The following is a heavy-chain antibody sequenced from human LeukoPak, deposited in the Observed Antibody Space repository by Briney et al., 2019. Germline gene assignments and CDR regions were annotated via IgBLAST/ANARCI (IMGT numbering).Heavy chain of an antibody. CDR1: GFTFSSAW. CDR3: TTDPRIRGVIIDNWFDP. V-gene: IGHV3-15*01. Sequence: GGSLRLSCAASGFTFSSAWMSWVRQAPGKGLEWVGRIKSKTDGGTTDYAAPVKGRFTISRDDSKNTLYLQMNSLKTEDTAVYYCTTDPRIRGVIIDNWFDPWGQGTLVTVSS. CDR2: IKSKTDGGTT. J-gene: IGHJ5*02. D-gene: IGHD3-10*01.